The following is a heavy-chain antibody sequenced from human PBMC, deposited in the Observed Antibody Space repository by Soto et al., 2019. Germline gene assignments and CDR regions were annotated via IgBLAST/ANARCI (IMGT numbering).Heavy chain of an antibody. CDR2: ISSSSSYI. V-gene: IGHV3-21*01. CDR3: ARALLLGSPHAFDI. J-gene: IGHJ3*02. CDR1: GFTFSSYS. Sequence: AGGSLRLSCAASGFTFSSYSMNWVRQAPGKGLEWVSSISSSSSYIYYADSVKGRFTISRDNAKNSLYLQMNSLRAEDTAVYYCARALLLGSPHAFDIWGQGTMVTVSS. D-gene: IGHD3-22*01.